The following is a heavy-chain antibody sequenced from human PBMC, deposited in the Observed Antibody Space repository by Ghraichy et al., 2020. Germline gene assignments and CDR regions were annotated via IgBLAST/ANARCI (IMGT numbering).Heavy chain of an antibody. Sequence: SETLSLTFAVYGGSFSGYYWSWIRQPPGKGLEWIGEINHSGSTNYNPSLKSRVTISVDTSKNQFSLKLSSVTAADTAVYYCAREGPYSSASGPNWFDPWGQGTLVTVSS. CDR3: AREGPYSSASGPNWFDP. J-gene: IGHJ5*02. CDR2: INHSGST. CDR1: GGSFSGYY. D-gene: IGHD6-25*01. V-gene: IGHV4-34*01.